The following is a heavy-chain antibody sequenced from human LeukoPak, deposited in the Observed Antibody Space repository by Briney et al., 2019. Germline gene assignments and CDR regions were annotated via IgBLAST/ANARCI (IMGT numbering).Heavy chain of an antibody. D-gene: IGHD3-10*02. CDR1: GGSFSGYY. CDR3: ARVYDRSFDY. J-gene: IGHJ4*02. Sequence: SETLSLTCAVYGGSFSGYYWSWIRQPPGKGLEWIGEINHSGSTNYNPSLKSRVTISVDTSKNQFSLKLSSVTAADTAVYYCARVYDRSFDYWGQGTLVTVSS. V-gene: IGHV4-34*01. CDR2: INHSGST.